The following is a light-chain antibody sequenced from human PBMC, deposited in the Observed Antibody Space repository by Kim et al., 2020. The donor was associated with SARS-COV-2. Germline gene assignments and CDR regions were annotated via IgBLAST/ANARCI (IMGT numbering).Light chain of an antibody. Sequence: GQRVPFPNSGRNPNYGSNAVIWYQQLPGTAPKLFFFRNEQRPSGVPIRFSSSRSGSSASLAISGLQSVDVADYYCAAWDDSLYGRRFGGGTQLSVL. CDR1: NPNYGSNA. V-gene: IGLV1-44*01. J-gene: IGLJ3*02. CDR2: RNE. CDR3: AAWDDSLYGRR.